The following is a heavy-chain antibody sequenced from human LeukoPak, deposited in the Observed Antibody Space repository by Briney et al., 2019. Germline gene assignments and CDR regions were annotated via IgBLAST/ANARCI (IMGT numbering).Heavy chain of an antibody. V-gene: IGHV3-48*04. CDR2: INSSGGTI. D-gene: IGHD3-22*01. CDR3: AKEGDNTGYRYFDD. Sequence: GGSLRLSCAASGFKLIGYSMNWVRQAPGKGLEWVSYINSSGGTIFYADSVKGRFTISRDNAKNSLYLQMNSLRAEDTAVYYCAKEGDNTGYRYFDDWGQGTLVTVSS. J-gene: IGHJ4*02. CDR1: GFKLIGYS.